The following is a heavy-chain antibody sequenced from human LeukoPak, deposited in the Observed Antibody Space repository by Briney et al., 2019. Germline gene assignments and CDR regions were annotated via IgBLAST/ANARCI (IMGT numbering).Heavy chain of an antibody. CDR2: IKQDGSDK. CDR1: GFTFRSYW. J-gene: IGHJ4*02. Sequence: PGGSLRLSCAASGFTFRSYWMSWVRQAPGKGLEWVANIKQDGSDKYYVDSVKGRFTISRDNAKNSLYLQMNSLRVEDTAVYYCARDWSPHDYWGQGALVTVSS. V-gene: IGHV3-7*01. CDR3: ARDWSPHDY.